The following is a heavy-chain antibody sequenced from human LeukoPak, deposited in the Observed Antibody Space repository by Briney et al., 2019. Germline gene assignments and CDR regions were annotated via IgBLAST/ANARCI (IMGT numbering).Heavy chain of an antibody. CDR1: GYSISSGYY. J-gene: IGHJ6*03. V-gene: IGHV4-38-2*02. CDR2: VYHSGTT. Sequence: SETLSLTCSVSGYSISSGYYWGWIRQPPGKGLEWIGSVYHSGTTFYSPSLTSRVTLSLDTSKNQFSLKLYSVTAADTAVYYCTRGSIAYYYMDVWGKGTTVTISS. CDR3: TRGSIAYYYMDV. D-gene: IGHD3-22*01.